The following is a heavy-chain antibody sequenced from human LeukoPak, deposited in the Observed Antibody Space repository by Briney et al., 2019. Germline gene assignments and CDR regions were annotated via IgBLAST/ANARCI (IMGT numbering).Heavy chain of an antibody. Sequence: GGSLRLSCAASGFTFSSYGMHWVRQAPGKGLEWVAFMRYDGGNRNYADSAKGRFTISRDNSKNTLYLQMNSLRAEDTAVYYCAKGVKVPLLRYFSYYMDVWGKGTTVTISS. CDR1: GFTFSSYG. CDR3: AKGVKVPLLRYFSYYMDV. CDR2: MRYDGGNR. J-gene: IGHJ6*03. V-gene: IGHV3-30*02. D-gene: IGHD3-9*01.